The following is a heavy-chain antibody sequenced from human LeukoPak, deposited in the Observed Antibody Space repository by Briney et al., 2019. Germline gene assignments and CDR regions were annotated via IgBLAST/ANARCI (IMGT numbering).Heavy chain of an antibody. D-gene: IGHD2-21*02. CDR2: ISYNSANK. CDR1: GFTFSSFT. Sequence: GGSLRLSCTPSGFTFSSFTMSWVRQAPGKGLEWVSSISYNSANKLHADSVKGRFTISRDNSKNTPYLQIHSLRADDTALYYCTKRRPSGSVTVDEYWGQGALVTVSS. J-gene: IGHJ4*02. V-gene: IGHV3-23*01. CDR3: TKRRPSGSVTVDEY.